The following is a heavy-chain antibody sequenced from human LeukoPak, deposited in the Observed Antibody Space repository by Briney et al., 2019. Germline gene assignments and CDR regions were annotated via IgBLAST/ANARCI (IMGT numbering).Heavy chain of an antibody. CDR3: ARAPYYYDSSGYARHYYGMDV. J-gene: IGHJ6*02. Sequence: SVKVSCKASGYTFTGYYMHWVRQAPGQGLEWMGRIIPILGIANYAQKFQGRVTITADKSTSTAYMELSSLRPEDTAVYYCARAPYYYDSSGYARHYYGMDVWGQGTTVTVSS. CDR1: GYTFTGYY. CDR2: IIPILGIA. V-gene: IGHV1-69*04. D-gene: IGHD3-22*01.